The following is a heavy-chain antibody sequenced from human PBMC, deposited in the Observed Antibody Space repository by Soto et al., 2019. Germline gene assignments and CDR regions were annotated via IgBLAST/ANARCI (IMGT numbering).Heavy chain of an antibody. J-gene: IGHJ3*02. Sequence: PSETLSLTCTVSGGSISSYYWSWIRQPPGKGLEWIGHIYYTGSTYYNPSLKSRLTISVDTSKNQFSLQLNSVTAADTAVYYCARRYGYAFDIWGQGTMVTVSS. CDR2: IYYTGST. V-gene: IGHV4-59*06. CDR3: ARRYGYAFDI. D-gene: IGHD4-17*01. CDR1: GGSISSYY.